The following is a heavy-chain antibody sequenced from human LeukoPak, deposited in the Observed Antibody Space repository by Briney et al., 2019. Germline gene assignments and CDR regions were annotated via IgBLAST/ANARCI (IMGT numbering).Heavy chain of an antibody. V-gene: IGHV1-69-2*01. J-gene: IGHJ4*02. D-gene: IGHD2-8*01. Sequence: GASVKVSCKASGYTFTDYYMHWVQQAPGKGLEWMGRVDPEDGETIYAEKFQGRVTITADTSTDTAYMELSSLRSEDTAVYYCARGLRGGDYWGQGTLVTVSS. CDR2: VDPEDGET. CDR3: ARGLRGGDY. CDR1: GYTFTDYY.